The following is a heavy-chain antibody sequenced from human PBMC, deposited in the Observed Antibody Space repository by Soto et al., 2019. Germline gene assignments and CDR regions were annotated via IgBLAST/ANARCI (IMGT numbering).Heavy chain of an antibody. V-gene: IGHV5-10-1*01. CDR1: GYSFTSYW. D-gene: IGHD1-20*01. J-gene: IGHJ6*02. CDR3: ARRPGGITGNYYGMDV. CDR2: IGPSDSYT. Sequence: PGESLKISCKGSGYSFTSYWISWVRQMPGKGLEWMGRIGPSDSYTNYSPSFQGHVTISADKSISTAYLQWSSLKASDTAMYYCARRPGGITGNYYGMDVWGQGTTVTVSS.